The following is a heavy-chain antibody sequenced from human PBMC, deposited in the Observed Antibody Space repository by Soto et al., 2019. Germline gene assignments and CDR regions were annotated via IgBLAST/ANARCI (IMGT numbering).Heavy chain of an antibody. D-gene: IGHD1-1*01. CDR1: GCSISSSSYY. Sequence: SETLSLTRTVSGCSISSSSYYWCWILQPPGKGLEWIGSIYYSGSTYYNPSLKSRVTISVDTSKNQFSLKLSSVTAADTAVYYCARLRDPGTGTDHDACEIWGQGTMVTVSS. J-gene: IGHJ3*02. V-gene: IGHV4-39*01. CDR2: IYYSGST. CDR3: ARLRDPGTGTDHDACEI.